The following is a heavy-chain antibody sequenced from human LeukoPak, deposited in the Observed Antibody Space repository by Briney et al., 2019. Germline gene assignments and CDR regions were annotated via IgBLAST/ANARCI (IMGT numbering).Heavy chain of an antibody. CDR3: AREPGRPGYNWYEGFDI. D-gene: IGHD1-20*01. CDR1: GFTFSSYS. CDR2: ISSSSSCI. V-gene: IGHV3-21*01. J-gene: IGHJ3*02. Sequence: GGSLRLSFAASGFTFSSYSMNSVRQAPGKGLEWVSSISSSSSCIYYADSVKGRFTISRDSSKNTLYLQMHSLRAEDTAVYYCAREPGRPGYNWYEGFDIWGQGTMVTVSS.